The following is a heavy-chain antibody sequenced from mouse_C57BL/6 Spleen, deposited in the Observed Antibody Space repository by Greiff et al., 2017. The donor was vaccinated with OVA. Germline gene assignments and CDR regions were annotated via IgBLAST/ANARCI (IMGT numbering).Heavy chain of an antibody. V-gene: IGHV1-50*01. J-gene: IGHJ3*01. CDR1: GYTFTSYW. CDR3: ARERPWFAY. CDR2: IDPSDSYT. Sequence: VQLQQPGAELVKPGASVKLSCKASGYTFTSYWMQWVKQRPGQGLEWIGEIDPSDSYTNYNQKFKGKATLTVDTSSSTAYMQLSSLTSEDSAVYYCARERPWFAYWGQGTLVTVSA.